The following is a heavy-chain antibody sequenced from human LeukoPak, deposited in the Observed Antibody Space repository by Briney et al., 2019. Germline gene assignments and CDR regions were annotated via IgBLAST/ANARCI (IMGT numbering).Heavy chain of an antibody. CDR1: GYTFTSYG. J-gene: IGHJ4*02. Sequence: ASVKVSCKASGYTFTSYGISWVRQAPGQGLEWMGWISAYNGNTNYVQKLQGRVTMTTDTSTSTAYMELRSLRSDDTAVYYCARDLGGNSGIYYFDSWGQGTLVTVSS. CDR3: ARDLGGNSGIYYFDS. CDR2: ISAYNGNT. D-gene: IGHD4-23*01. V-gene: IGHV1-18*01.